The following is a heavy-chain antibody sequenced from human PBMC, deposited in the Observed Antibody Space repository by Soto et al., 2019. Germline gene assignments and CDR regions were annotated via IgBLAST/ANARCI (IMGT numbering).Heavy chain of an antibody. Sequence: PSETLSLTCAVSGGSISSGGYSWSWIRQPPGKGLEWIGYIYHSGSTYYNPSLKSRVTISVDRSKNQFSLKLSSVTAADTAVYYCARVSNGVYYYGMDVWGQGTTVTVSS. CDR2: IYHSGST. CDR3: ARVSNGVYYYGMDV. D-gene: IGHD2-8*01. CDR1: GGSISSGGYS. J-gene: IGHJ6*02. V-gene: IGHV4-30-2*01.